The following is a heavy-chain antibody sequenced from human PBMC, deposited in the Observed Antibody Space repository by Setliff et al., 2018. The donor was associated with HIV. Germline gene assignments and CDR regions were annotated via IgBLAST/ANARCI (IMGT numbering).Heavy chain of an antibody. D-gene: IGHD3-3*01. V-gene: IGHV1-18*01. J-gene: IGHJ6*02. CDR1: GYTFTDYE. Sequence: ASVKVSCKASGYTFTDYEITWVRQAPGQGLEWMGWISAYNDNANYVQELQGRVTMTTDTSTSTAYMELRSLRSDDTAVYFCARFGNFWPYGMDVWGQGTTVTVSS. CDR3: ARFGNFWPYGMDV. CDR2: ISAYNDNA.